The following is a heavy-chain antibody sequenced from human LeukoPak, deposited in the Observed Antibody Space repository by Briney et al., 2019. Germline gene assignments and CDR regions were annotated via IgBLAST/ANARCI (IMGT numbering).Heavy chain of an antibody. CDR3: ARGRRGSSSRGGYYYYMDV. Sequence: ASVKVSCKASGYTFTSYDINWVRQATGQGLGWMGWMNPNSGNTGYAQTFQGRVTITRNTSISTAYMELSSLRSEDTAVYYCARGRRGSSSRGGYYYYMDVWGKGTTVTVSS. V-gene: IGHV1-8*03. CDR1: GYTFTSYD. D-gene: IGHD6-6*01. CDR2: MNPNSGNT. J-gene: IGHJ6*03.